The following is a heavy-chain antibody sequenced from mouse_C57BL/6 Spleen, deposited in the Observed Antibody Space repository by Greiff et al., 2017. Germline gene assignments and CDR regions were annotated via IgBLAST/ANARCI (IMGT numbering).Heavy chain of an antibody. CDR2: IYPGSGNT. V-gene: IGHV1-76*01. J-gene: IGHJ1*03. CDR1: GYTFTDYY. Sequence: VKLMESGAELVRPGASVKLSCKASGYTFTDYYINWVKQRPGQGLEWIARIYPGSGNTYYNEKFKGKATLTAEKSSSTAYMQLSSLTSEDSAVYFCAREGYYYGSSWYFDVWGTGTTVTVSS. D-gene: IGHD1-1*01. CDR3: AREGYYYGSSWYFDV.